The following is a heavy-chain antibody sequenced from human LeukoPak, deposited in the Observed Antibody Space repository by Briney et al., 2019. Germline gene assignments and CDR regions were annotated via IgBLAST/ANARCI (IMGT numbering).Heavy chain of an antibody. CDR2: IDPNSGDT. J-gene: IGHJ4*02. V-gene: IGHV1-2*02. CDR1: VHSFTGYF. D-gene: IGHD3-22*01. CDR3: ARSGSTGYSLDY. Sequence: GASVNVSCKASVHSFTGYFIHWLRQAPGQGLEWMGCIDPNSGDTKYAQKFQGRVSMPRDTSTRTAYMELSRLRSDDTAVYFCARSGSTGYSLDYWGQGTLVTVSS.